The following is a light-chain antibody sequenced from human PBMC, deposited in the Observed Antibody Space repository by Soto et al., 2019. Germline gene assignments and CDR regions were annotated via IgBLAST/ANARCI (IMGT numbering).Light chain of an antibody. V-gene: IGKV1-5*03. CDR3: QQYGSSPWT. CDR1: QSISSW. J-gene: IGKJ1*01. Sequence: DIQMTQSPSTLSASVGDRVTVTCRASQSISSWLAWYQQKAGKAPKLLIYKASALESGVPSRFSGSGSGTEFTLTISRLEPEDEAFYYCQQYGSSPWTFGQGTKVDI. CDR2: KAS.